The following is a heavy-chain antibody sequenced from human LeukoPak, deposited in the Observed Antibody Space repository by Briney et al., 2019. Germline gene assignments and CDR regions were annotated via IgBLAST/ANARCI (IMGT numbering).Heavy chain of an antibody. CDR3: ARCVRRSITMIVVVICHAFDI. CDR1: GFTFDDYG. J-gene: IGHJ3*02. V-gene: IGHV3-20*01. Sequence: RAGGSLRLSCAASGFTFDDYGMSWVRHAPGKGLEWVSGINWNGGSTGYADTVKGRFTISRDNAKNPLYLQMNSPRAEDTALYHCARCVRRSITMIVVVICHAFDIWGQGTMVTVSS. D-gene: IGHD3-22*01. CDR2: INWNGGST.